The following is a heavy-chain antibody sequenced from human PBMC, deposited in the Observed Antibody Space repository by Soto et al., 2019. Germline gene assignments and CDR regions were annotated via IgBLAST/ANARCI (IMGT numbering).Heavy chain of an antibody. CDR2: IYYSGST. V-gene: IGHV4-34*09. CDR3: ARDANWNYFDY. J-gene: IGHJ4*02. Sequence: AVYGGSFSGYYWSWIRQPPGKGLEWIGYIYYSGSTYYNPSLKSRVTISVDTSKNQFSLKLSSVTAADTAVYYCARDANWNYFDYWGQGTLVTVSS. D-gene: IGHD1-1*01. CDR1: GGSFSGYY.